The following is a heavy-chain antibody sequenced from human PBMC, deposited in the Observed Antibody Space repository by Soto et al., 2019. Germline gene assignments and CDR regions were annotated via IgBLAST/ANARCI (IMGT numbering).Heavy chain of an antibody. D-gene: IGHD6-19*01. CDR1: GGSISSGGYS. J-gene: IGHJ4*02. CDR3: ARAGGLGAVAVDY. Sequence: PSETMSLPCAVSGGSISSGGYSWSWIRQPPGKCLEWIGYIYHSGSTYYNPSLKSRVTISVDSSKNQFSLKLSSVTAADTAVYYCARAGGLGAVAVDYWGQGTLVTVSS. CDR2: IYHSGST. V-gene: IGHV4-30-2*01.